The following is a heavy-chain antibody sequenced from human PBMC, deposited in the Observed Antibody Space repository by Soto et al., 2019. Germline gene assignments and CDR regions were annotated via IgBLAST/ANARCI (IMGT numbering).Heavy chain of an antibody. V-gene: IGHV1-69*13. Sequence: ASVKVSCKAPGGTFSSYAISWVRQAPGQGLEWMGGIIPIFGTANYAQKFQGRVTITADESTSTAYMELSSLRSEDTAVYYCARTADQFSTYYYDSSGYYYFQHWGQGTLVTVSS. CDR3: ARTADQFSTYYYDSSGYYYFQH. CDR2: IIPIFGTA. CDR1: GGTFSSYA. J-gene: IGHJ1*01. D-gene: IGHD3-22*01.